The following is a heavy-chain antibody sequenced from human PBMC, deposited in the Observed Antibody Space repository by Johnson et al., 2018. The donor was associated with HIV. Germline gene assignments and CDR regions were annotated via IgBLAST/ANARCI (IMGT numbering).Heavy chain of an antibody. J-gene: IGHJ3*02. CDR2: INWNGGST. Sequence: VQLVESGGGVVRPGGSLRLSCAASGFTFDDYGMSWVRQAPGKGLEWVSGINWNGGSTGYADSVKGRFTISRDNAKNSLYLQMNSLRVEDTALYYCAKDIGTGYYPQVRSFDIWGQGTMVTVSS. D-gene: IGHD3/OR15-3a*01. V-gene: IGHV3-20*04. CDR3: AKDIGTGYYPQVRSFDI. CDR1: GFTFDDYG.